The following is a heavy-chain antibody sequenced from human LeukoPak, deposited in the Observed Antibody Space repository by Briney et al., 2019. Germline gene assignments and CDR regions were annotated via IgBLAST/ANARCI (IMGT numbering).Heavy chain of an antibody. D-gene: IGHD3-22*01. CDR1: GGTFSSYA. Sequence: GASVKVSCKASGGTFSSYAISWVRQAPGQGLEWMGGIIPIFGTAYYAQKFQGRVTITADESTSTAYMELRSLRSEDTAVYYCARLVGSTYYYDSSGYYYDYYYGMDVWGQGTTVTVSS. V-gene: IGHV1-69*13. CDR2: IIPIFGTA. CDR3: ARLVGSTYYYDSSGYYYDYYYGMDV. J-gene: IGHJ6*02.